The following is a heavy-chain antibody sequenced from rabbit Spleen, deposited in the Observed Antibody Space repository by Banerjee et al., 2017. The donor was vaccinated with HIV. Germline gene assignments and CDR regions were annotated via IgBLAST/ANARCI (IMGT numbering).Heavy chain of an antibody. CDR1: GLDFSVGDA. V-gene: IGHV1S45*01. Sequence: QQQLVESGGGLVKPGASLTLSCKASGLDFSVGDAMCWVRQAPGKGLKWIACINIVTDRAVYTNWASARITLSKTSSTTVTLQMTSLTAADTATYFCARDLAGVIGWNFNLWGPGTLVTVS. J-gene: IGHJ4*01. D-gene: IGHD4-1*01. CDR2: INIVTDRA. CDR3: ARDLAGVIGWNFNL.